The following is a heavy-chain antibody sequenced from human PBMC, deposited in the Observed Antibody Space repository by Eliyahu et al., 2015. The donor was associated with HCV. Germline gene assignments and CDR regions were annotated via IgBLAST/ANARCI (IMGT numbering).Heavy chain of an antibody. CDR2: ISYDGSNK. D-gene: IGHD2-21*02. J-gene: IGHJ3*02. CDR1: GFTFXSYG. CDR3: ANQKGRCGGDCPDAFDI. Sequence: QVQLVESGGGVVQPGRSLRLXCAASGFTFXSYGMPWVRQAPGKGLEWVAVISYDGSNKYYADSVKGRFTISRDNSKNTLYLQMNSLRAEDTAVYYCANQKGRCGGDCPDAFDIWGQGTMVTVSS. V-gene: IGHV3-30*18.